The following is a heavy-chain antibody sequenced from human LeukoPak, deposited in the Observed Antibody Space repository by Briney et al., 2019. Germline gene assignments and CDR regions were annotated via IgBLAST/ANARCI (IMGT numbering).Heavy chain of an antibody. CDR3: ARAANGSGSHRRAFDY. V-gene: IGHV4-59*01. D-gene: IGHD3-10*01. CDR1: GASISSYH. CDR2: IYYTGST. J-gene: IGHJ4*02. Sequence: SETLSLTCTVSGASISSYHWSWIRQPPGKGLEWIGYIYYTGSTNYNPSLKSRVTISVDTSKNQFSLKLSSVTAADTAVYCCARAANGSGSHRRAFDYWGQGTLVTVSS.